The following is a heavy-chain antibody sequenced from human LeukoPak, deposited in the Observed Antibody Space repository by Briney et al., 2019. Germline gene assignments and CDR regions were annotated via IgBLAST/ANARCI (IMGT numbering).Heavy chain of an antibody. CDR3: AKDQTAMITYRFDY. CDR2: ISGSGGST. Sequence: GGSLRLSCAASGFTFSSYAMSWVRQAPGKGLEWLSAISGSGGSTYYADSVKGRLTISRDNFKNTLYLQMNSLRVEDTAVYYCAKDQTAMITYRFDYWGQGTLVTVSS. D-gene: IGHD5-18*01. CDR1: GFTFSSYA. J-gene: IGHJ4*02. V-gene: IGHV3-23*01.